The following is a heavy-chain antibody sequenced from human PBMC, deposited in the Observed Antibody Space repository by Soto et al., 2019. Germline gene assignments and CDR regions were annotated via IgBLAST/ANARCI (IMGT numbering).Heavy chain of an antibody. CDR3: ARLVGPTSYHFDY. Sequence: GGSLRLSCAASGFTISNKYMSWVRQAPGKGLEWVSVIYSGGNTYYADSVKGRFIISRDISKDTVYLQMNSLRAEDTAVYYCARLVGPTSYHFDYWGQGTLVTVSS. J-gene: IGHJ4*02. V-gene: IGHV3-53*01. CDR2: IYSGGNT. D-gene: IGHD1-26*01. CDR1: GFTISNKY.